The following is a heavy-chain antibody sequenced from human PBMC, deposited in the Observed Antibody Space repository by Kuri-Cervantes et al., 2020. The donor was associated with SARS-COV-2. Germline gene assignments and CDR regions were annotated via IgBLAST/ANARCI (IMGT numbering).Heavy chain of an antibody. J-gene: IGHJ6*02. V-gene: IGHV3-7*03. D-gene: IGHD3-10*01. CDR2: IKQDGSEK. Sequence: GESLKISCAASGFTFSGHWIHWVRQAPGKGLEWVANIKQDGSEKYYVDSVKGRFTISRDNAKNSLYLQMNSLRAEDTAVYYCARDSRGDLQYIYGLDVWGQGTTVTVSS. CDR3: ARDSRGDLQYIYGLDV. CDR1: GFTFSGHW.